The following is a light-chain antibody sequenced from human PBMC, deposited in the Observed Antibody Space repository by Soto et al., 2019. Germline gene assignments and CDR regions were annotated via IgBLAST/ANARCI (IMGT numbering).Light chain of an antibody. CDR2: AAS. Sequence: DIQMTQSPSSLSASVGDRVTITCRASQSISSYLNWYQQKPGKAPKVLIYAASSLQSGVPSRFSGSGSGTDFTLTISSLQPEDFATYYCQQSYSTPPKYTFGQGTKLEIK. J-gene: IGKJ2*01. V-gene: IGKV1-39*01. CDR3: QQSYSTPPKYT. CDR1: QSISSY.